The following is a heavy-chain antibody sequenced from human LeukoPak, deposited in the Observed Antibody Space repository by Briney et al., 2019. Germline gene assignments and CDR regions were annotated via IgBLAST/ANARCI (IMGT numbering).Heavy chain of an antibody. J-gene: IGHJ3*02. Sequence: ASVKVSCKASGGTFSSYAISWVRQAPGQGLEWMGWIDPNSGGTNYAQKFQGRVAMTRDTSISTAYMELSRLRSDDTAVYFCASGFMGYDRSGYYDDAFDIWGQGTMVTVSS. V-gene: IGHV1-2*02. D-gene: IGHD3-22*01. CDR3: ASGFMGYDRSGYYDDAFDI. CDR2: IDPNSGGT. CDR1: GGTFSSYA.